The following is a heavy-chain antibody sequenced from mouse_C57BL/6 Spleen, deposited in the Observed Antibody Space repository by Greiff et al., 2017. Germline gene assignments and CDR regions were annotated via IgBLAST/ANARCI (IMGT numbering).Heavy chain of an antibody. Sequence: QVQLKQSGPGLVQPSQSLSITCTVSGFSLTSYGVHWVRQSPGKGLEWLGVIWSGGSTDYNAAFISRLSISKDNSKSRVFFKMNSLQADDTAIYYCARGDYVEAMDYWGQGTSVTVSS. V-gene: IGHV2-2*01. CDR2: IWSGGST. CDR1: GFSLTSYG. J-gene: IGHJ4*01. CDR3: ARGDYVEAMDY. D-gene: IGHD1-1*01.